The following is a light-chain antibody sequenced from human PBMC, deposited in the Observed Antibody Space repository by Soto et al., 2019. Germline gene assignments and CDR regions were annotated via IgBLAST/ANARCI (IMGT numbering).Light chain of an antibody. Sequence: DIVMTQSSSTLSVSPGERATLSCRASQSIGSGLSWYQQKPDQAPRLLIYGASTRATGIPARFSGSGSGTEFTLTISSLQSEDSALYYCQQYNNWPPYTFGQGTKVDIK. CDR2: GAS. CDR3: QQYNNWPPYT. V-gene: IGKV3-15*01. CDR1: QSIGSG. J-gene: IGKJ2*01.